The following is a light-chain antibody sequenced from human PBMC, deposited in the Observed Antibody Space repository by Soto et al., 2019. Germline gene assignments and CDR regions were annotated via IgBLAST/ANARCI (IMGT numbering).Light chain of an antibody. V-gene: IGKV1-39*01. CDR3: QQSYSFPLT. J-gene: IGKJ5*01. CDR2: AAS. CDR1: QDISGY. Sequence: DIQMTQFPSSLSASVGDRVTITCRASQDISGYLNWFRQRPGKAPELLIYAASSLQSGVPSRFSGGGSGTDFFLTITSLQPEDFATYYCQQSYSFPLTFGQGTRLEIK.